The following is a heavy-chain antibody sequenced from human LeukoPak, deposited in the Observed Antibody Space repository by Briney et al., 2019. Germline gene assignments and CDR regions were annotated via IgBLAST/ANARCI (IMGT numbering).Heavy chain of an antibody. CDR2: INGRGGST. Sequence: PGGSLRLSCAASGFTFSNYAMSWVRQAPGKGLEWVSSINGRGGSTYYADSMKGRFTISRDNAKNSLYLQMNSLRAEDTAVYYCARARYYYDSTGYYLSAGSAFDIWGQGTMVTVSS. D-gene: IGHD3-22*01. CDR3: ARARYYYDSTGYYLSAGSAFDI. J-gene: IGHJ3*02. CDR1: GFTFSNYA. V-gene: IGHV3-23*01.